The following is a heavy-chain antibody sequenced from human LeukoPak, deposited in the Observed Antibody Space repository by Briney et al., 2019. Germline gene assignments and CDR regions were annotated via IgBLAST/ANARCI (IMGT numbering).Heavy chain of an antibody. CDR1: GFTFSSYG. CDR3: ARAKNSYGNFDY. J-gene: IGHJ4*02. D-gene: IGHD5-18*01. CDR2: IRYDGSNK. V-gene: IGHV3-30*02. Sequence: PGGSLRLSCAASGFTFSSYGMHWVRQAPGKGLEWVAFIRYDGSNKYYADSVKGRFTISRDNSKNTLYLQMNSLRSEDTAVYYCARAKNSYGNFDYWGQGTLVTVSS.